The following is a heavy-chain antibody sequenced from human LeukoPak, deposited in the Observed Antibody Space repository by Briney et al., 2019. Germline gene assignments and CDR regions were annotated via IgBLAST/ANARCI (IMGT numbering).Heavy chain of an antibody. Sequence: SETLSLTCAVYGGSFSGYYWSWIRQPPGKGLEWIGEINHSGSTNYNPSLKSRVTISVDTSKNQFSLKLSSVTAADTAVYYCARLPWIQLWYYYGMDVWGQGTTGTVSS. D-gene: IGHD5-18*01. CDR1: GGSFSGYY. V-gene: IGHV4-34*01. CDR3: ARLPWIQLWYYYGMDV. J-gene: IGHJ6*02. CDR2: INHSGST.